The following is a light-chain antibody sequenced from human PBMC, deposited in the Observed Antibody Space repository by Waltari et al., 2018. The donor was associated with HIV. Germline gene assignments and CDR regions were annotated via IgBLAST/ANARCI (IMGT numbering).Light chain of an antibody. CDR3: QAWDRSSGV. Sequence: SYELTQPPSVSVSPGQTAIFTCSGHTLGTKYGCWYQQKPGQSPVLVIYQGTKRPPGIPERFCGSKSGNTATLTISGTQAMDEADYYCQAWDRSSGVFGTGTKVTVL. CDR2: QGT. CDR1: TLGTKY. V-gene: IGLV3-1*01. J-gene: IGLJ1*01.